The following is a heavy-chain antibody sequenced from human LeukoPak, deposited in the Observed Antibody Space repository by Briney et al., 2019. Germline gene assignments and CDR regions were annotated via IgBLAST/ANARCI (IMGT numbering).Heavy chain of an antibody. CDR3: AKDGNIVVVPAARYNWFDP. CDR2: ISGSGGST. J-gene: IGHJ5*02. D-gene: IGHD2-2*01. CDR1: GFPFSSYA. Sequence: GSLRLSCAASGFPFSSYAMSWVRQAPGKGLEWVSAISGSGGSTYYADSVKGRFTISRDNSKNTLYLQMNSLRAEDTAVYYCAKDGNIVVVPAARYNWFDPRGQGTLVTVSS. V-gene: IGHV3-23*01.